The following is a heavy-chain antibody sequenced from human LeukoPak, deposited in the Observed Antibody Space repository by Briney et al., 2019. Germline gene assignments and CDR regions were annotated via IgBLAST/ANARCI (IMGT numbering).Heavy chain of an antibody. Sequence: ASVKVSCKASGYTFTGYYMHWVRQAPGQGLEWMGWINPNSGGTNYAQKFQGRVTMTRDTSISTAYMELSRLRSDDTAVYYCARGYCSSTSCYPFDYWDQGTLVTVSS. V-gene: IGHV1-2*02. D-gene: IGHD2-2*01. CDR1: GYTFTGYY. CDR3: ARGYCSSTSCYPFDY. CDR2: INPNSGGT. J-gene: IGHJ4*02.